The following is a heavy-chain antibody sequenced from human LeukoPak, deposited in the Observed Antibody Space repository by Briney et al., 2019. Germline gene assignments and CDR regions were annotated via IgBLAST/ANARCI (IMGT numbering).Heavy chain of an antibody. J-gene: IGHJ6*03. CDR3: ATAYYDFWSCYLYYYYMDV. D-gene: IGHD3-3*01. CDR1: GGTFSSYA. CDR2: IIPIFGTA. Sequence: VASVKVSCKASGGTFSSYAISWVRQAPGQGLEWMGGIIPIFGTANYAQKFQGRVTITTDESTSTAYIELSSLRPEDTAVYYCATAYYDFWSCYLYYYYMDVWGKGTTVTVSS. V-gene: IGHV1-69*05.